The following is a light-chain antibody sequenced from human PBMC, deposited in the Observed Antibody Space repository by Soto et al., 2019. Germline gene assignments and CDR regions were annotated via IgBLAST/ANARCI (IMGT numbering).Light chain of an antibody. CDR3: QQLNVYSGA. V-gene: IGKV1-9*01. Sequence: IQLTQSPSSLSASVGDRVSITCRARQGIGNHLSWYQQEPVKAPKRLSYGASTLHSGVPSRFSGSGSGTEFTLTISSLQPEDFATYYCQQLNVYSGAFGPGTKVDI. CDR2: GAS. CDR1: QGIGNH. J-gene: IGKJ3*01.